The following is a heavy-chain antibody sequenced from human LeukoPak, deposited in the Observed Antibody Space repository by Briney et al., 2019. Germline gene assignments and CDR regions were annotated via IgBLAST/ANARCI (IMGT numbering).Heavy chain of an antibody. CDR2: ISWNSGSI. D-gene: IGHD6-13*01. Sequence: PGGSLRLSCAASGFTFSGFAFHWVRQAPGKGLEWVSGISWNSGSIGYADSVKGRFTISRDNAKNSLYLQMNSLRAEDTALYYCAKGIAAAGLDYWGQGTLVTVSS. CDR3: AKGIAAAGLDY. V-gene: IGHV3-9*01. J-gene: IGHJ4*02. CDR1: GFTFSGFA.